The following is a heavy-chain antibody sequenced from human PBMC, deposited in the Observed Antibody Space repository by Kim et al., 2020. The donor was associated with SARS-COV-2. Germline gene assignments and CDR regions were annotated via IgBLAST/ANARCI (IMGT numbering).Heavy chain of an antibody. V-gene: IGHV3-74*01. Sequence: STSYADSVKGRFTLSRDNAKNTLYLQMNSLRAEDTAVYYCAREWYSSLGYWGQGTLVTVSS. D-gene: IGHD6-13*01. CDR2: ST. CDR3: AREWYSSLGY. J-gene: IGHJ4*02.